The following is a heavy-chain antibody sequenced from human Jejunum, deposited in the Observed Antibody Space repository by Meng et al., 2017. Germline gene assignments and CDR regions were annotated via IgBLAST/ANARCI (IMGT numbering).Heavy chain of an antibody. Sequence: QVQLVQSGAEVKNPGASVKVSCKTSGYTFTSYGISWVRQAPGQGLEWMGWISVYHGNTNYAQKLQGRVTMTTDTSTSTAYMELGSLRSDDTAVYFCARDYSGTSYRYSDYWGQGTLVTVSS. CDR3: ARDYSGTSYRYSDY. CDR2: ISVYHGNT. V-gene: IGHV1-18*01. D-gene: IGHD1-26*01. CDR1: GYTFTSYG. J-gene: IGHJ4*02.